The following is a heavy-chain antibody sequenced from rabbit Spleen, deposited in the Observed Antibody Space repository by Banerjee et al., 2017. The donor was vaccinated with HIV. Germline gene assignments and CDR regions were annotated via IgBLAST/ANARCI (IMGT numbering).Heavy chain of an antibody. CDR2: IYAGSSGTT. D-gene: IGHD1-1*01. CDR3: ARDLVAVIGWNFNL. J-gene: IGHJ4*01. V-gene: IGHV1S40*01. CDR1: GFSFSSGYY. Sequence: QSLEESGGDLVKPGASLTLTCTASGFSFSSGYYMCWVRQAPGKGLEWIACIYAGSSGTTYYASWAKGRFTISKTSSTTMTLQMTSLTAADTATYFCARDLVAVIGWNFNLWGPGTLVTVS.